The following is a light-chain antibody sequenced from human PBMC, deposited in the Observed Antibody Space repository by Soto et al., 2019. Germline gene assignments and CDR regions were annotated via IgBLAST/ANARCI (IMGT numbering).Light chain of an antibody. CDR3: QQYNNWPYT. J-gene: IGKJ2*01. V-gene: IGKV3-15*01. CDR2: GAS. Sequence: EIVMTQSPATLSVSPGERATLSGRDSQSVSSNLAWYQQKPGQAPRLLIYGASTRATGIPARFSGSRSGTEFTLTISSLQSEDFAVYYCQQYNNWPYTFGQGTKLEIK. CDR1: QSVSSN.